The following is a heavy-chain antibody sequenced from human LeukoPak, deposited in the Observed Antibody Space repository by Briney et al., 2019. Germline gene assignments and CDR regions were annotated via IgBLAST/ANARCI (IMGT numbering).Heavy chain of an antibody. D-gene: IGHD5/OR15-5a*01. CDR3: ARGPVSGGFDS. CDR1: GFTFPNDD. CDR2: MDPNNDDT. V-gene: IGHV1-8*02. Sequence: ASVKVSCKASGFTFPNDDINWVRRAPGQGLEWIGWMDPNNDDTDYADHFQGRVTMTSITSISTAYMELSGLRSEDTAIYYCARGPVSGGFDSWGQGTLVTVSS. J-gene: IGHJ4*02.